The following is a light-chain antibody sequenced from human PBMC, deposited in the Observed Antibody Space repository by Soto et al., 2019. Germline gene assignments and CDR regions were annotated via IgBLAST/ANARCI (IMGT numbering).Light chain of an antibody. V-gene: IGKV2-28*01. CDR1: PSLLHKNGYNY. CDR2: LGS. CDR3: IRALQTPPT. J-gene: IGKJ2*01. Sequence: DIVMTQSPLSLSVTPGEPASISCRSSPSLLHKNGYNYLHWYLQKPGQSPQLLIHLGSYRASGVADRFSGSLSFTDFIVTISRVEAEDGGDYCCIRALQTPPTFGHGIKVVLK.